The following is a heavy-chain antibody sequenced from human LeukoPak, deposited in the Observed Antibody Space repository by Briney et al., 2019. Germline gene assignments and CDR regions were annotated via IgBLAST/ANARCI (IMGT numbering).Heavy chain of an antibody. Sequence: GESLKISCKGSGYSFTSYWIGWVHQMPGKGLEWMGIIYPGDSDTRYSPSFQGQVTISADKSISTAYLQWSSLKASDTAMFYCATIEYYYDSSGYYVPRYFDYWGQGTLVTVSS. CDR2: IYPGDSDT. CDR1: GYSFTSYW. J-gene: IGHJ4*02. CDR3: ATIEYYYDSSGYYVPRYFDY. D-gene: IGHD3-22*01. V-gene: IGHV5-51*07.